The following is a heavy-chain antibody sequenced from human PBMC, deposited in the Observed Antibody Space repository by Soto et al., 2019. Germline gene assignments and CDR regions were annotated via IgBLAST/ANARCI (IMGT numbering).Heavy chain of an antibody. CDR2: IIAYIGNT. Sequence: ASVKVSCKASGYTFTSYGISWVRQAPGQGLEWMGWIIAYIGNTNYAQKLQGRVTMTTDTSTSTAYTELRSLRSDDTAVYYCARDSPRHYYDILTGYYSPPYYYYGMDVWGQGTTVTSP. D-gene: IGHD3-9*01. V-gene: IGHV1-18*04. CDR1: GYTFTSYG. J-gene: IGHJ6*02. CDR3: ARDSPRHYYDILTGYYSPPYYYYGMDV.